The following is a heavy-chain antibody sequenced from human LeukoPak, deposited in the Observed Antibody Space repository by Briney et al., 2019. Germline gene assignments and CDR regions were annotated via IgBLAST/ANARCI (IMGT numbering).Heavy chain of an antibody. CDR3: AKGYSSGWTAGAYFDY. CDR1: GFTFDDYA. J-gene: IGHJ4*02. CDR2: ISWNSGSI. D-gene: IGHD6-19*01. V-gene: IGHV3-9*01. Sequence: HPGRSLRLSCAASGFTFDDYAMPWVRQAPGKGLEWVSGISWNSGSIGYADSVKGRFTISRDNAKNSLYLQMNSLRAEDTALYYCAKGYSSGWTAGAYFDYWGQGTLVTVSS.